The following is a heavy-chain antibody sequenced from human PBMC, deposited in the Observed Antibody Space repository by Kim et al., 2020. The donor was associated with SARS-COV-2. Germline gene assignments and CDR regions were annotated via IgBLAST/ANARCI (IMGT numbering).Heavy chain of an antibody. CDR3: ARGPIAAAGGVRY. CDR1: GGSFSGYY. Sequence: SETLSLTCAVYGGSFSGYYWSWIRQPPGKGLEWIGEINHSGSTNYNPSLKSRVTISVDTSKNQFSLKLSSVTAADTAVYYCARGPIAAAGGVRYWGQGTLVTVSS. J-gene: IGHJ4*02. V-gene: IGHV4-34*01. D-gene: IGHD6-13*01. CDR2: INHSGST.